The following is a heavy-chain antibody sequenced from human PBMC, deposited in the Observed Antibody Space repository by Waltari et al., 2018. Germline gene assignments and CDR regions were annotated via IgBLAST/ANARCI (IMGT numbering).Heavy chain of an antibody. V-gene: IGHV4-59*11. J-gene: IGHJ6*03. CDR2: INHSGNT. CDR1: RGSIRSHY. Sequence: QVHLQESGPGQVKPSETLSLTCDVSRGSIRSHYWSWIRRPPGKGLEWIGDINHSGNTDYNPSLESRVTISADTSKNQFSLHLTSVTAADTAVYYCARGHPFTIVSPRYYYYYYMDVWDKGTAVTVPS. CDR3: ARGHPFTIVSPRYYYYYYMDV. D-gene: IGHD3-9*01.